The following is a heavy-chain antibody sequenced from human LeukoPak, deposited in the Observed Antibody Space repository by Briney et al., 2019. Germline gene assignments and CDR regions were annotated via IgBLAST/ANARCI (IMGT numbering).Heavy chain of an antibody. D-gene: IGHD5-18*01. CDR2: IRYDGSNK. V-gene: IGHV3-30*02. CDR1: GFTFSSYG. CDR3: ANVDGQLWYIDY. Sequence: HAGGSLRLSCAASGFTFSSYGMHWVRQAPGKGLEWVAFIRYDGSNKYYADSVKGRFTISRDNSKNTLYLQMNSLRAEDTAVYYCANVDGQLWYIDYWGQGTLVTVSS. J-gene: IGHJ4*02.